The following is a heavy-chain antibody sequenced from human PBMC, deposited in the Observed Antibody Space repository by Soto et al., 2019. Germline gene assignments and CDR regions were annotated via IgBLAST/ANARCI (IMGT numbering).Heavy chain of an antibody. D-gene: IGHD4-17*01. Sequence: EVQLLESGGGLVQPGGSLRLSCAASGFTFSTYAMNWVRQAPGKGLEWVSAISGSGVATYYADSVKGRFTISRDNSINRLYLQMNSLRTEDTAVYYCAHPRGYGVFDAYDIWGQGTMVTVSS. V-gene: IGHV3-23*01. CDR3: AHPRGYGVFDAYDI. CDR2: ISGSGVAT. CDR1: GFTFSTYA. J-gene: IGHJ3*02.